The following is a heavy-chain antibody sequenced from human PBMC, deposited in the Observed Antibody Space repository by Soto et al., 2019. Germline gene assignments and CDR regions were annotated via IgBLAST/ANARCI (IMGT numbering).Heavy chain of an antibody. V-gene: IGHV4-59*01. CDR2: IYYSGST. D-gene: IGHD6-25*01. J-gene: IGHJ5*02. Sequence: PSETLSLTCTVSGGSISSYYWSWIRQPPGKGLEWIGYIYYSGSTNYNPSLKSRVTISVDTSKNQFSLKLSSVTAADTAVYYCARDNDSSGLFPWGQGTLVTVSS. CDR1: GGSISSYY. CDR3: ARDNDSSGLFP.